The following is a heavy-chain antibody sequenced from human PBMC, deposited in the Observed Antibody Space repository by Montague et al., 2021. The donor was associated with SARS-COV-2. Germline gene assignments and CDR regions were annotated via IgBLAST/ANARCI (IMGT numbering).Heavy chain of an antibody. V-gene: IGHV3-21*01. CDR3: ARDPLDYGLWSSGSYYNAYYYYYGMDV. D-gene: IGHD3-10*01. CDR2: ISSSSSYI. Sequence: SLRLSCAASGFTFSSYNMNWVRQAPGKGLEWVSSISSSSSYIYYADSVKGRFTISRDNAKNSLYQQMNSLRAEDTAVYYCARDPLDYGLWSSGSYYNAYYYYYGMDVWGQGTTVTVSS. CDR1: GFTFSSYN. J-gene: IGHJ6*02.